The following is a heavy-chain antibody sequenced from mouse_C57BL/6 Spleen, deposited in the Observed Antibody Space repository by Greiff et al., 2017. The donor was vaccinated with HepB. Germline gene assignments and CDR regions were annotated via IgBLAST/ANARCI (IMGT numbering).Heavy chain of an antibody. CDR3: ARGGTRYAMDY. CDR2: ISYDGSN. V-gene: IGHV3-6*01. Sequence: EVKLQESGPGLVKPSQSLSLTCSVTGYSITSGYYWNWIRQFPGNKLEWMGYISYDGSNNYNPSLKNRISITRDTSKNQFFLKLNSVTTEDTATYYCARGGTRYAMDYWGQGTSVTVSS. CDR1: GYSITSGYY. J-gene: IGHJ4*01. D-gene: IGHD3-3*01.